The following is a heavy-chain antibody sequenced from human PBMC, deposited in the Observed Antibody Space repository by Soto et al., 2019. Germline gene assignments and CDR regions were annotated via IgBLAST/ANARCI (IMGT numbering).Heavy chain of an antibody. Sequence: XGSLRRSCSAAGFTFSGHWRAWVRQAPGQGLEWVASIKQDESEKCFMDSVKGRFTISRDNAKNTVYLQMNGLRAEDTAVYYCARDPGPRAAAIRGLGWFGHWVQGTLVTVAS. V-gene: IGHV3-7*03. CDR2: IKQDESEK. CDR1: GFTFSGHW. D-gene: IGHD2-2*01. J-gene: IGHJ5*02. CDR3: ARDPGPRAAAIRGLGWFGH.